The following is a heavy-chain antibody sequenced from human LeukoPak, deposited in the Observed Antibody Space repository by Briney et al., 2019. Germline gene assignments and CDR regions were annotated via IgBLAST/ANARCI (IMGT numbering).Heavy chain of an antibody. Sequence: GGSLRLSCAASGFTFSNAWMSWVRQAPGKGLEWVGRIKSKTDGGTTDYAAPVKGRFTISRDDSKNTLYLQMNSLKTEDTAVYYCTTLYCSSTSCYHRYDYGDPPHDYWGQGTLVTVSS. V-gene: IGHV3-15*01. CDR2: IKSKTDGGTT. CDR3: TTLYCSSTSCYHRYDYGDPPHDY. J-gene: IGHJ4*02. D-gene: IGHD2-2*01. CDR1: GFTFSNAW.